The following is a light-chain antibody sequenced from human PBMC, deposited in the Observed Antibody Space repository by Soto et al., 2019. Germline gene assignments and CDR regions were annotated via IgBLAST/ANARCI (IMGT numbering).Light chain of an antibody. Sequence: EIVLTQSPGTLSLAAGERATLSCRASQSVSTNCLAWYQRKPGQAPRLLIYGASSRATDIPDRFSGSGSGTDFTLTITRLKPEDFAVYYCQQYRSSPPTFGQGTKVEL. CDR2: GAS. CDR1: QSVSTNC. V-gene: IGKV3-20*01. J-gene: IGKJ1*01. CDR3: QQYRSSPPT.